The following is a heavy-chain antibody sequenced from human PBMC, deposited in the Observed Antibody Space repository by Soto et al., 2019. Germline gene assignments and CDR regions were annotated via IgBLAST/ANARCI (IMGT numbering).Heavy chain of an antibody. CDR2: INPGAGST. CDR3: ARVTVNNVLAGPFDY. V-gene: IGHV1-46*03. CDR1: GYTFTSYF. Sequence: ASVKVSCKASGYTFTSYFLHWVRQAPGQGLEWKGIINPGAGSTTYAQNFQGRVTMTSNTSTSTVFMELISLRSDDTAVYYCARVTVNNVLAGPFDYWGQGTLVTVSS. J-gene: IGHJ4*02. D-gene: IGHD3-9*01.